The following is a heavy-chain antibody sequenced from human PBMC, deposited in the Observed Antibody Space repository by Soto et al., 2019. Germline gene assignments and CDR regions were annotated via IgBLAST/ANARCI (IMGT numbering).Heavy chain of an antibody. CDR1: GFTFSSYA. J-gene: IGHJ4*02. CDR2: ISYDGSNK. CDR3: AKEYCSGGSCYSDSVY. D-gene: IGHD2-15*01. Sequence: GGSLRLSCAASGFTFSSYAMHWVRQAPGKGLEWVAVISYDGSNKYYADSVKGRFTISRDNSKNTLYLQMNSLRAEDTAVYYCAKEYCSGGSCYSDSVYWGQGTLVTAPQ. V-gene: IGHV3-30-3*01.